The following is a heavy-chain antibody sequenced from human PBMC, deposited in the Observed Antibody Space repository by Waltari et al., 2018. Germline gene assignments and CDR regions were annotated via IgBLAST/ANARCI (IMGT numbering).Heavy chain of an antibody. CDR2: ISNDGSKK. J-gene: IGHJ4*02. CDR1: GFIFSSYD. CDR3: ATWEGNFDGGNYLDS. V-gene: IGHV3-30*03. D-gene: IGHD1-26*01. Sequence: QVQLVESGGGVVQPGGSLRLSCVASGFIFSSYDIHWMRQAPGKGLEWVAVISNDGSKKNYGDSVTGRFTISRDNSKNTLYLQMGSLRPEDTAVYYCATWEGNFDGGNYLDSWGQGTLVTVSS.